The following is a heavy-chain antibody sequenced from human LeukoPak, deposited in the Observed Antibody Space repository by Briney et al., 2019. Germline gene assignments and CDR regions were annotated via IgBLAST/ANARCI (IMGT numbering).Heavy chain of an antibody. CDR3: ARDLGYGALDP. D-gene: IGHD4-17*01. V-gene: IGHV3-7*01. CDR1: GFTFTTYW. Sequence: SGGSLRLSCAASGFTFTTYWTNWVRQAPGKGLEWVALINPDGSQTIYVDSVKGRFTISRDNAENSLYLQMNTLRAEDTAVYYCARDLGYGALDPWGQGTLVTVSS. CDR2: INPDGSQT. J-gene: IGHJ5*02.